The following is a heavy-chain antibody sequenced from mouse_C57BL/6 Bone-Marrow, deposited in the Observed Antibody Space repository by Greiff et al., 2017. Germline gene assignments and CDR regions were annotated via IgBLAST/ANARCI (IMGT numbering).Heavy chain of an antibody. D-gene: IGHD3-3*01. J-gene: IGHJ2*01. Sequence: EVQGMESGGGLVQPGGSLKLSCAASGFTFSDYGMAWVRQAPRKGPEWVALISNLAYSIYYADTVTGRFTISRENAKNTLYLEMSSLRSEDTAMYYCARGGTGYFDYWGQGTTLTVSS. CDR2: ISNLAYSI. CDR3: ARGGTGYFDY. CDR1: GFTFSDYG. V-gene: IGHV5-15*01.